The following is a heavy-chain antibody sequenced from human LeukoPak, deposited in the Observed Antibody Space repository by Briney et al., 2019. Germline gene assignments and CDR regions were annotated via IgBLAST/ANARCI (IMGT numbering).Heavy chain of an antibody. Sequence: ASVKVSCKASGYTFTSYDINWVRQATGQGLEWMGWMNPNSGNTGYAQKFQGRVTMTRNTSISTAYMELSSLRSEDTAVYYCARGGEQLDPFDYWGQGTLVTVSS. CDR2: MNPNSGNT. V-gene: IGHV1-8*01. CDR3: ARGGEQLDPFDY. D-gene: IGHD6-13*01. J-gene: IGHJ4*02. CDR1: GYTFTSYD.